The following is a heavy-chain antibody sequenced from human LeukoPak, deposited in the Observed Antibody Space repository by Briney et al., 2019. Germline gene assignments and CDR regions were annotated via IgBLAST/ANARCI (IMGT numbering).Heavy chain of an antibody. V-gene: IGHV3-74*01. CDR2: IYVDGRTT. J-gene: IGHJ5*02. Sequence: GGSLRLSCAASGFTFSSYSMNWVRQAPGKGLVWVSRIYVDGRTTNYADSVKGRFTISRDNAKNTVYLEMNSLSVEDTATYYCIRDFRSADLWGQGTLVTVTS. CDR1: GFTFSSYS. CDR3: IRDFRSADL.